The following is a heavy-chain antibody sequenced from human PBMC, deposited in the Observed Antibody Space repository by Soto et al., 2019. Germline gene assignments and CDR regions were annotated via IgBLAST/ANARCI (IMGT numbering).Heavy chain of an antibody. V-gene: IGHV3-48*01. Sequence: GGSLRLSCAASGFTFSSYSMNWVRQAPGKGLEWVSYISSSSSTIYYADSVKGRFTISRDNAKNSLYLQMNSLRAEETAVYYCARVGSGGYCSGGSCYGGLNYYYYYMDVWGKGTTVTVSS. CDR1: GFTFSSYS. J-gene: IGHJ6*03. D-gene: IGHD2-15*01. CDR2: ISSSSSTI. CDR3: ARVGSGGYCSGGSCYGGLNYYYYYMDV.